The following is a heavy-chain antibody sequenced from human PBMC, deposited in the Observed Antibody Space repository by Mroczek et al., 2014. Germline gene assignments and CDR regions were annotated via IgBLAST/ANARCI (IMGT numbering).Heavy chain of an antibody. CDR3: AKGRRGSCWFDP. Sequence: QVQLVQSGGGVVQPGRSLRLSCAASGFTFSSYGMHWVRQAPGKGLEWVAVISYDGSNKYYADSVKGRFTISGDNSKNTLYLQMNSLRAEDTAVYYCAKGRRGSCWFDPWGQGTLVTVSS. J-gene: IGHJ5*02. D-gene: IGHD3-16*01. CDR2: ISYDGSNK. V-gene: IGHV3-30*18. CDR1: GFTFSSYG.